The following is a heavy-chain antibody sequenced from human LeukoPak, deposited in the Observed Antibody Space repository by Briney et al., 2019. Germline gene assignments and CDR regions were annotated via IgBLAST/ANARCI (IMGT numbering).Heavy chain of an antibody. V-gene: IGHV3-30*18. D-gene: IGHD3-10*01. CDR3: AKASAAVYYYGSGSYLIDY. CDR1: GFTFSSYG. CDR2: ISYDGSNK. J-gene: IGHJ4*02. Sequence: GGSLRLSCAASGFTFSSYGMHWVRQAPGKGLEWVAVISYDGSNKYYADSVKGRFTISRDNSKNTLYLQMNSLRAEDTAVYYCAKASAAVYYYGSGSYLIDYWGQGTLVTVSS.